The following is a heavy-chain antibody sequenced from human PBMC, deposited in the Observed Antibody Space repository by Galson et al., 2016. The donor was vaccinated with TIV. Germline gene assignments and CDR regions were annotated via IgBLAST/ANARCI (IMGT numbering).Heavy chain of an antibody. Sequence: SVKASCKASGGTFSDYGISWVRQAPGQGLGWMGRIIPIFHSAKSAQKFQDRVTITADESMSTVYMELSSLRSEDTAVYYCATLGGYFGSGSYKTDFWGQGTLVTVSS. CDR1: GGTFSDYG. V-gene: IGHV1-69*13. D-gene: IGHD3-10*01. CDR2: IIPIFHSA. J-gene: IGHJ4*02. CDR3: ATLGGYFGSGSYKTDF.